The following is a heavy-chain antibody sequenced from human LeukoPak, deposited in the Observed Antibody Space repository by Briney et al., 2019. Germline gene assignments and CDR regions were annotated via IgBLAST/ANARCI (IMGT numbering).Heavy chain of an antibody. CDR3: ARDRRYGYYSFDY. CDR2: ISPSGDIT. D-gene: IGHD3-3*01. Sequence: GGSLRLSCAASGFTFSSHGVNWVRQAPGKGLEWVSGISPSGDITYYTDSVQGRFTISRDNSKNMMYVQMNSLRAEDTAVYYCARDRRYGYYSFDYWGQGTLVTVSS. V-gene: IGHV3-23*01. CDR1: GFTFSSHG. J-gene: IGHJ4*02.